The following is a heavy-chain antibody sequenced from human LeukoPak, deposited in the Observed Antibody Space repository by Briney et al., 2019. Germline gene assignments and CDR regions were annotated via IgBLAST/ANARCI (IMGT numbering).Heavy chain of an antibody. CDR1: GGSISRYY. V-gene: IGHV4-4*07. J-gene: IGHJ4*02. D-gene: IGHD1-26*01. CDR2: IYTSGST. CDR3: ARENSGSYREFDY. Sequence: SETLPLTRTYSGGSISRYYWSWLRQPAGKELEWIGRIYTSGSTNYNASLKSRVSMSVDTSKNQFSLKLSSVAAADTAVFYCARENSGSYREFDYWGQGTLVTVSS.